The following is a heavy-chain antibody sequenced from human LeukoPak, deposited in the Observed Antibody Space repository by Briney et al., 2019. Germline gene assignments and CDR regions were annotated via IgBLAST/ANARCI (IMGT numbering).Heavy chain of an antibody. J-gene: IGHJ4*02. Sequence: PGGSLRLSCAVSGITLSNYGMSWVRQAPGMGLEWVAGLSGSGGGTNYADSVKGRFTISRDNSKNTLYLQMNSLRAEDTAVYFCAKRGVVIRVILVGFHREAYYFDSWGQGALVTVSS. D-gene: IGHD3-22*01. V-gene: IGHV3-23*01. CDR1: GITLSNYG. CDR3: AKRGVVIRVILVGFHREAYYFDS. CDR2: LSGSGGGT.